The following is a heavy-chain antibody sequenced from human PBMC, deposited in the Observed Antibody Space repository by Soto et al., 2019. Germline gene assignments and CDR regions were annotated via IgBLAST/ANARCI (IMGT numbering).Heavy chain of an antibody. D-gene: IGHD3-10*01. Sequence: EVQLVESGGGLIQPGGSLRLSCAASGFTVRSNYMSWVRQAPGKGLEWVSVIYSGGSAYYADSVKGRFTISRDNSKNTLYLQMNSLRAEDTAVYYCARGENGYYYGSGLPLGVWGQGTTVTVSS. J-gene: IGHJ6*02. CDR1: GFTVRSNY. V-gene: IGHV3-53*01. CDR3: ARGENGYYYGSGLPLGV. CDR2: IYSGGSA.